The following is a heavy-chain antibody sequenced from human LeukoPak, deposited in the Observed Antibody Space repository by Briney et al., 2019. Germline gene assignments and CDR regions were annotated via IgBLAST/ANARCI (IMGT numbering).Heavy chain of an antibody. D-gene: IGHD1-26*01. CDR1: GLPLSRLW. CDR3: SGRDNSRSPWAY. J-gene: IGHJ4*02. V-gene: IGHV3-7*01. Sequence: GGSLRLSCAASGLPLSRLWKKWVRQTPGRGLEWLANIRPDGSEHYYVDSVRGRFTISRDNAKNSVYLDMNNLRGDDTGVYYCSGRDNSRSPWAYWGQGTLVSVSS. CDR2: IRPDGSEH.